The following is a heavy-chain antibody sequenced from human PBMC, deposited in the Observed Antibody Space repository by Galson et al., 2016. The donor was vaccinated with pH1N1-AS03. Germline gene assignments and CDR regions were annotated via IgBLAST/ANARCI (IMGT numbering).Heavy chain of an antibody. Sequence: SLRLSCAASGFIFSGNSMSWVRRAPGKGLEWVAAISPIGETTPYADSVKGRFIISRDNSKNTLFLEMDSLRAEDTAVYYCAKCDVSCQHSTLDYWGQGTLVTVPS. D-gene: IGHD2-2*01. J-gene: IGHJ4*02. CDR3: AKCDVSCQHSTLDY. V-gene: IGHV3-23*01. CDR1: GFIFSGNS. CDR2: ISPIGETT.